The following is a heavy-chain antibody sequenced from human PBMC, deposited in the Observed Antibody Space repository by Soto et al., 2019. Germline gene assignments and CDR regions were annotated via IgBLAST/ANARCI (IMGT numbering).Heavy chain of an antibody. J-gene: IGHJ3*01. V-gene: IGHV3-7*04. D-gene: IGHD3-22*01. CDR3: AWGDYYDSNGRFSDAFDV. CDR2: IKPDGSEG. Sequence: EVHLVESGGGLVQPGGSVRLSCAASGFSFSSYWMSWVRQAPGKGLEWVANIKPDGSEGYYVDSVKGRFTLSRDNTKNSLYLQMNTLRAEDTAVYYCAWGDYYDSNGRFSDAFDVWGQGTMVTVSS. CDR1: GFSFSSYW.